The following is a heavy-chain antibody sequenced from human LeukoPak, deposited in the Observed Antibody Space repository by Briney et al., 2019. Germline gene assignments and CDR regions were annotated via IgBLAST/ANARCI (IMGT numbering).Heavy chain of an antibody. J-gene: IGHJ4*02. D-gene: IGHD6-25*01. CDR1: GDSISRSTYY. Sequence: SETLSLTCTVSGDSISRSTYYWAWIRQPPGKGLEWIGSVYYGRSPYFNPSLESRATIFVDTSKNHFSLKMSSVTAADTAVYYCARSSGTGTFSYWGQGTLVTVSS. CDR3: ARSSGTGTFSY. V-gene: IGHV4-39*02. CDR2: VYYGRSP.